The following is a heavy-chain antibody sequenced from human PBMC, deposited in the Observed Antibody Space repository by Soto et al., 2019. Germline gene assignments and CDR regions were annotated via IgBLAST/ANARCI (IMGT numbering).Heavy chain of an antibody. Sequence: QVQLVQSGAEVKKPGSSVKVSCKASGGTFSSYAISWVRQAPGQGLEWMGGIIPIFGTANYAQKFQGRVTITADESTSTAYMARSSLRSEDTAVYYCARIPSRFGVDTDYWGQGTLVTVSS. D-gene: IGHD3-3*01. CDR2: IIPIFGTA. V-gene: IGHV1-69*12. J-gene: IGHJ4*02. CDR1: GGTFSSYA. CDR3: ARIPSRFGVDTDY.